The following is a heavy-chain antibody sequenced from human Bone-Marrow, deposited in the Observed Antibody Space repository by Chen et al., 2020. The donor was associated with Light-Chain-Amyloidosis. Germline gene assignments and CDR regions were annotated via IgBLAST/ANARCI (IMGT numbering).Heavy chain of an antibody. V-gene: IGHV1-2*02. D-gene: IGHD2-2*01. CDR3: ARGLHCSNTNCYLEFYYNAMDV. Sequence: QVQLVQSGAEVKKPGASVKVSCEASGYTFTGYHMHWVRQAPGQGLEWMGWINPNSDNTIYAQKFQGRVTMTRDTSISTVYMELSRLRSDDTAVYYCARGLHCSNTNCYLEFYYNAMDVWGQGTTVTVSS. CDR1: GYTFTGYH. J-gene: IGHJ6*02. CDR2: INPNSDNT.